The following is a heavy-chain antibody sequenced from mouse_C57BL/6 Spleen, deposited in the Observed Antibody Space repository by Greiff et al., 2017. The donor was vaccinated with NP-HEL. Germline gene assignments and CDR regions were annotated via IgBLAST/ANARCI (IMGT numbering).Heavy chain of an antibody. CDR3: AREGQLTGTSWFAY. D-gene: IGHD4-1*01. CDR2: IHPNSGST. J-gene: IGHJ3*01. V-gene: IGHV1-64*01. CDR1: GYTFTSYW. Sequence: QVQLQQPGAELVKPGASVKLSCKASGYTFTSYWMHWVKQRPGQGLEWIGMIHPNSGSTNYNEKFKSKATLTVDKSSSTAYMQLSSLTSEDAAFYYCAREGQLTGTSWFAYWGQGTLVTVSA.